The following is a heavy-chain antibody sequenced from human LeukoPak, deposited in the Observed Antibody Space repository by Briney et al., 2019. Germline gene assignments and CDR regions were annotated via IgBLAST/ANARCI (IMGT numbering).Heavy chain of an antibody. D-gene: IGHD2-2*01. V-gene: IGHV3-21*01. CDR1: GFTFSSYS. Sequence: GGSLRPSCAASGFTFSSYSMNWVRQAPGKGLEWVSSISSSSSYIYYADSVKGRSTISRDNAKNSLYLQMNSLRAEDTAAYYCAVVVVPAAVDYWGQGTLVTVSS. CDR2: ISSSSSYI. J-gene: IGHJ4*02. CDR3: AVVVVPAAVDY.